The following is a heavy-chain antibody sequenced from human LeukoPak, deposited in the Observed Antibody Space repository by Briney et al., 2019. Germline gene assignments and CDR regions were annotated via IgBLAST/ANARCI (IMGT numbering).Heavy chain of an antibody. J-gene: IGHJ4*02. CDR3: ASPSGYCSGGSCYDY. Sequence: SETLSLTCAVSGGSISSNSYYWGWIRQPPGKGLEWSGSIYYSGSTYYNPSLKSRVTISVDTSKNQFSLKLSSVTAADTAVYYCASPSGYCSGGSCYDYWGQGTLVTVSS. V-gene: IGHV4-39*01. D-gene: IGHD2-15*01. CDR2: IYYSGST. CDR1: GGSISSNSYY.